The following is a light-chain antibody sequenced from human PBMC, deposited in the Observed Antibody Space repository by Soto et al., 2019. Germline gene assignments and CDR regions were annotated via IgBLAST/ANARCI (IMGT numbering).Light chain of an antibody. Sequence: QSVLTQPPSASGTPGQRSTISCTESSSNNASRSFNWNQNFPGTAPKPLFYTTDRRLSGVPDRFSGSKSGTSASLAISGVQSEDEADYCCAAWDDSLNGPVFGGGTKLTVL. CDR1: SSNNASRS. V-gene: IGLV1-44*01. CDR3: AAWDDSLNGPV. CDR2: TTD. J-gene: IGLJ3*02.